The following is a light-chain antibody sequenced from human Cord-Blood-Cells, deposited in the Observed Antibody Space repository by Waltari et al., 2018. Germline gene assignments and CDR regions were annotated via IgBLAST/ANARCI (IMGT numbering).Light chain of an antibody. Sequence: SYVLTQPPSVSVAPGKTARITCGGNNIGSKSVHWYQQKPGQAPLLFIYYESDRPSGIPERCSGYNSGNTATLTISRVEAGDEADYYCQVWDSSSDHHVVFGGGTKLTVL. CDR1: NIGSKS. CDR3: QVWDSSSDHHVV. V-gene: IGLV3-21*04. CDR2: YES. J-gene: IGLJ2*01.